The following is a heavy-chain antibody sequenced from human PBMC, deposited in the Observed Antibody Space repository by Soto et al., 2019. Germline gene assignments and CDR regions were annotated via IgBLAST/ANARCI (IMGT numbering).Heavy chain of an antibody. Sequence: PSDTLSLTCTVSGGSMIAYYWNWMRQPPGKGLQWIGYTYYSGSTTYNPSLKSRVTISVDSSKNQFSLRLDSVTPADTAVYYCARVRGTAGKRYFDYWGPGNLVTVSS. CDR3: ARVRGTAGKRYFDY. CDR1: GGSMIAYY. J-gene: IGHJ4*02. V-gene: IGHV4-59*01. D-gene: IGHD6-13*01. CDR2: TYYSGST.